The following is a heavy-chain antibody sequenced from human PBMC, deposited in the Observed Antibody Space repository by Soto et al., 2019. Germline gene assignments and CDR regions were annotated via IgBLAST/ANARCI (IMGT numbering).Heavy chain of an antibody. V-gene: IGHV3-23*01. J-gene: IGHJ2*01. D-gene: IGHD2-21*01. CDR3: ARRPAGDSHWYFDL. CDR2: VSVYGGST. CDR1: GFIFSDFA. Sequence: DVQLLESGGDLVQPGESLRLSCAASGFIFSDFAMSWVRQTPGKGLEWVSAVSVYGGSTHYSDAVKGRFTISRDNSRDTLFLQMNSMRAEDTVVYYCARRPAGDSHWYFDLCGRGTMVTVSS.